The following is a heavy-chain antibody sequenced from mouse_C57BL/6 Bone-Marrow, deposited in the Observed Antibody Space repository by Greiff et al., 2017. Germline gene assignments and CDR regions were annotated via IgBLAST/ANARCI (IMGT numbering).Heavy chain of an antibody. CDR3: APYGSSYPY. CDR1: GYTFTSYW. CDR2: IDPSDSYT. Sequence: QVQLQQPGAELVRPGTSVKLSCKASGYTFTSYWMHWVKQRPGQGLEWIGVIDPSDSYTNYNQKFKGKATLTVDTSSSTAYMQLSSLTSADSAVYYCAPYGSSYPYWGQGTLVTVSA. V-gene: IGHV1-59*01. J-gene: IGHJ3*01. D-gene: IGHD1-1*01.